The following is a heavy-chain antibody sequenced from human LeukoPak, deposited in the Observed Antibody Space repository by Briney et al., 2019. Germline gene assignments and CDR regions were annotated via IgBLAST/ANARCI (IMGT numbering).Heavy chain of an antibody. CDR1: GFTFSSYT. V-gene: IGHV3-64*01. CDR3: ARVVRETYGGNAYYFDY. Sequence: GGSLRLSCAASGFTFSSYTMHWVRQAPGKGLEYVSAISSNGGSTYYANSVKGRFTISRDSSRNTLYLEMGSLRAEDMAVYYCARVVRETYGGNAYYFDYWGQGTLVTVSS. CDR2: ISSNGGST. D-gene: IGHD4-23*01. J-gene: IGHJ4*02.